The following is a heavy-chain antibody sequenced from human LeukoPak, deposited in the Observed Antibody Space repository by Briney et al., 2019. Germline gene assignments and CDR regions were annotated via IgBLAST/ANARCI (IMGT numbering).Heavy chain of an antibody. CDR3: ARGHDSSGWYFDY. D-gene: IGHD6-19*01. V-gene: IGHV4-34*01. CDR1: GGSFSGYY. CDR2: INHSGST. J-gene: IGHJ4*02. Sequence: SETLSLTCAVYGGSFSGYYWSWIRQPPGKGLEWIGEINHSGSTNYNPSLKSRVTISVDTSKNQFSLKLSSVTAADTAVYYCARGHDSSGWYFDYWGQGTFVTVSS.